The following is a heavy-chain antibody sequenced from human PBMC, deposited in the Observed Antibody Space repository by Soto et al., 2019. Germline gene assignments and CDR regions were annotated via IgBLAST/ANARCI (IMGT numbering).Heavy chain of an antibody. CDR3: ARDGYGDYAFDY. CDR2: ISSSGSTI. CDR1: GFTFITYS. J-gene: IGHJ4*02. V-gene: IGHV3-48*02. D-gene: IGHD4-17*01. Sequence: GGSLRLSCAASGFTFITYSRNWVRQAPGKGLEWVSYISSSGSTIYYADSVKGRFTISRDNAKNSLYLQMNSLRDEDTAVYYCARDGYGDYAFDYWGQGTLVTVSS.